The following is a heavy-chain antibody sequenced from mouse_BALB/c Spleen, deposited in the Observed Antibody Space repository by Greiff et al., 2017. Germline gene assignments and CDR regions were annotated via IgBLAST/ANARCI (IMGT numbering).Heavy chain of an antibody. Sequence: VQLQESWAELAKPGASVQMSCKASGFTFTSYWMHWVKQRPGQSLEWIGYINPSTGYTEYNQKFKDKATLAADKSSSTAYMQLSSLTYDDSAVYYRARSEDGNNNYARDDWGEGTSVTVSS. D-gene: IGHD2-1*01. CDR3: ARSEDGNNNYARDD. CDR1: GFTFTSYW. V-gene: IGHV1-7*01. CDR2: INPSTGYT. J-gene: IGHJ4*01.